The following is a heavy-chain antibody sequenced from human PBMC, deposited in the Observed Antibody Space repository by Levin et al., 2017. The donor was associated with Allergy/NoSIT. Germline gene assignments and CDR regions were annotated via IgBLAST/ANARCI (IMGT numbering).Heavy chain of an antibody. D-gene: IGHD3-22*01. Sequence: GESLKISCAASGFTFSSYSMNWVRQAPGKGLEWVSSISSSSSYIYYADSVKGRFTISRDNAKNSLYLQMNSLRAEDTAVYYCDRVHYYDSSGYSGVFDYWGQGTLVTVSS. J-gene: IGHJ4*02. V-gene: IGHV3-21*01. CDR3: DRVHYYDSSGYSGVFDY. CDR2: ISSSSSYI. CDR1: GFTFSSYS.